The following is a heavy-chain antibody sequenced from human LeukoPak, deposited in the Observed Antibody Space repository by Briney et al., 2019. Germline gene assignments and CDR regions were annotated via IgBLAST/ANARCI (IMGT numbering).Heavy chain of an antibody. J-gene: IGHJ3*02. CDR1: GGSISSGGYY. V-gene: IGHV4-31*03. D-gene: IGHD2-2*01. CDR3: ARVVVVVPADAFDI. Sequence: SETLSLTCTVSGGSISSGGYYWSWIRQHPGKVLEWIGKIYYSGSTYYNPSLKSRVTISVDTSKNQFSLKLSSVTAADTAVYYCARVVVVVPADAFDIWGQGTMVTVSS. CDR2: IYYSGST.